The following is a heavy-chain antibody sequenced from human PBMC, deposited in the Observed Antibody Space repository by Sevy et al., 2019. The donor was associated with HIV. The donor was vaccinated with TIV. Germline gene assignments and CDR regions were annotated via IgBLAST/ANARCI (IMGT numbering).Heavy chain of an antibody. CDR2: ISGYNGYT. Sequence: ASVKVSCNASGYSFTNYGIGCVRQAPGQGLEWMGWISGYNGYTNYAQNLQGRVTMTTDTSTSTAYMELRSLRSDDTAIYYCAKEGKNIRSWFDPWGQGTLVTVSS. CDR3: AKEGKNIRSWFDP. D-gene: IGHD3-3*02. J-gene: IGHJ5*02. CDR1: GYSFTNYG. V-gene: IGHV1-18*01.